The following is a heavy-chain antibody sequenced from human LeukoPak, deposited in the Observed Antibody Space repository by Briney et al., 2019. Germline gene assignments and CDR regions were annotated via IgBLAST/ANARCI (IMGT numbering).Heavy chain of an antibody. CDR3: AKDPDPGVTSW. V-gene: IGHV3-48*03. CDR2: ISSTGSTL. J-gene: IGHJ4*02. Sequence: GGSLRLICAASVYTFRSYEMFWARQAPGKGLEWISYISSTGSTLSYAHSVKGRFTISRDNAKDSLYLQMNSLRAEHTAVYYYAKDPDPGVTSWWGEGTLVTVSS. D-gene: IGHD1-14*01. CDR1: VYTFRSYE.